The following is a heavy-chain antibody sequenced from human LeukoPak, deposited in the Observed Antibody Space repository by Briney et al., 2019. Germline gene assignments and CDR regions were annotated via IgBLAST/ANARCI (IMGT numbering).Heavy chain of an antibody. D-gene: IGHD6-13*01. CDR2: ISAYNGNT. CDR3: ANTRGSSWFDP. Sequence: WMGWISAYNGNTNYAQELQGRVTMTTDTSTSTAYMELRSLRSDDTAVYYCANTRGSSWFDPWGQGTLVTVSS. J-gene: IGHJ5*02. V-gene: IGHV1-18*01.